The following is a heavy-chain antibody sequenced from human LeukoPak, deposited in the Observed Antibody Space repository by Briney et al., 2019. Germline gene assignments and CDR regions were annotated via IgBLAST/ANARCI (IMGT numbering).Heavy chain of an antibody. J-gene: IGHJ4*02. CDR2: INNSGST. CDR1: GGSFSGHY. CDR3: ARRPAGTIDY. Sequence: SETLSLTCAVYGGSFSGHYWSWIRQPPGKGLEWIGEINNSGSTNYNPPLKSRVTISVDTSKNQFSLKVNSVTAADTAVYYCARRPAGTIDYWGQGTLVTVSS. V-gene: IGHV4-34*01. D-gene: IGHD1-1*01.